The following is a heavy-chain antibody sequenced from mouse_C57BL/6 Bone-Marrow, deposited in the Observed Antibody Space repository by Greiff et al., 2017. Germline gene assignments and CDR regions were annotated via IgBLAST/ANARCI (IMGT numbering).Heavy chain of an antibody. V-gene: IGHV1-52*01. D-gene: IGHD2-3*01. CDR1: GYTFTSYW. CDR2: IDPSDSET. Sequence: QVQLKQPGAELVRPGSSVKLSCKASGYTFTSYWMHWVKQRPIQGLEWIGNIDPSDSETHYNQKFKDKATLTVDKSSSTAYMQLSSLTSEDSAVYYCARGGYYYWYFDVWGTGTTVTVSS. CDR3: ARGGYYYWYFDV. J-gene: IGHJ1*03.